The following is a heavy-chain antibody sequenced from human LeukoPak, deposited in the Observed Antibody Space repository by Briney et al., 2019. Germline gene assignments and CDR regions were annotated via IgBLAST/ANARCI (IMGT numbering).Heavy chain of an antibody. CDR1: GFTFSSYA. D-gene: IGHD3-3*01. J-gene: IGHJ4*02. CDR2: ISYDGSNK. CDR3: ARGIFGCFDY. V-gene: IGHV3-30-3*01. Sequence: TGGSLRLSCAASGFTFSSYAMHWVRQAPGKGLEWVAVISYDGSNKYYADSVKGRFTISRDNSKNTLYLQMNSLRAEDTAVYYCARGIFGCFDYWGQGTLVTVSS.